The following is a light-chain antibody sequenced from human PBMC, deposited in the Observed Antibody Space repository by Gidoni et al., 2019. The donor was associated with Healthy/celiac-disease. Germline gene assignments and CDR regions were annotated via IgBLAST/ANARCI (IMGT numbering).Light chain of an antibody. J-gene: IGKJ3*01. Sequence: DIVMTQSPLSLPVTPGEPASISCRSSQSLLHSNGYNYLDWYLQKPGQSPQLLIYLGSNRASGVPDRFSGSGSGTDFTLKISRVEAEDVGVYYCMQALQTLFXXXPGTKVDIK. CDR3: MQALQTLFX. V-gene: IGKV2-28*01. CDR2: LGS. CDR1: QSLLHSNGYNY.